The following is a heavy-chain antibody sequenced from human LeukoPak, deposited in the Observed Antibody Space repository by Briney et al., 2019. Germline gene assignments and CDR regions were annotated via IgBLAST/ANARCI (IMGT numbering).Heavy chain of an antibody. D-gene: IGHD7-27*01. CDR1: GFTLSTYG. Sequence: GGSLRLSCAASGFTLSTYGMHWVRQAPGKGLEWLAFIQSDERNKNYADSVKGRFTISRDISKNILYLQMNSLTSEDTAMYYCTRDANWALDYWGQGTPVSVSS. CDR2: IQSDERNK. V-gene: IGHV3-30*02. J-gene: IGHJ4*02. CDR3: TRDANWALDY.